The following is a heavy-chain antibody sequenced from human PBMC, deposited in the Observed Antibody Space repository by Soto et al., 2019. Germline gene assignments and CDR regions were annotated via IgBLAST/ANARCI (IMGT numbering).Heavy chain of an antibody. V-gene: IGHV1-8*01. D-gene: IGHD2-8*02. CDR3: ARGLVVPPQYYYYYGMDV. Sequence: ASVKVSCKASGYTFTSYDINWVRQATGQGLEWMGWMNPNSGNTGYAQKFQVRVTMTRNTSISTAYMELSSLRSEDTAVYYCARGLVVPPQYYYYYGMDVWGQGTTVTVSS. J-gene: IGHJ6*02. CDR2: MNPNSGNT. CDR1: GYTFTSYD.